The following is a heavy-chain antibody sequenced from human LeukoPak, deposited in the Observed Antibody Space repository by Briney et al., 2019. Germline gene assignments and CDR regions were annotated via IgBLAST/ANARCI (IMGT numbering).Heavy chain of an antibody. Sequence: SETLSLTCGVYGVSFSGYYWSWIRQPPGKGLEWIGYIYYSGSTNYNPSLKSRVTISVDTSKNQFSLKLSSVTAADTAVYYCARDSHYDILTGSLDAFDIWGQGTMVTVSS. CDR1: GVSFSGYY. CDR3: ARDSHYDILTGSLDAFDI. D-gene: IGHD3-9*01. V-gene: IGHV4-59*01. J-gene: IGHJ3*02. CDR2: IYYSGST.